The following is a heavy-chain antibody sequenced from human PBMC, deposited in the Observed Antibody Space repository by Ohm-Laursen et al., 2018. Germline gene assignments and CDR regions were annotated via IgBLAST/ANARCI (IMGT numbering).Heavy chain of an antibody. CDR3: AHRLEKPGLYGDYPLVYFDY. D-gene: IGHD4-17*01. Sequence: PTQTLTLTCTFSGFSLSTSGVGVGWIRQPPGKALEWLALIYWNDDKRYSPSLKSRLTITRDTSKNQVVLTMTNMDPVDTATYYCAHRLEKPGLYGDYPLVYFDYWGQGTLVTVSS. V-gene: IGHV2-5*01. CDR2: IYWNDDK. CDR1: GFSLSTSGVG. J-gene: IGHJ4*02.